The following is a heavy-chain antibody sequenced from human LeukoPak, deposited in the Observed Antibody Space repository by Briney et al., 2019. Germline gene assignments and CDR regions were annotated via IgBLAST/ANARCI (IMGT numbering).Heavy chain of an antibody. V-gene: IGHV4-39*01. CDR1: GGSISSSSYY. D-gene: IGHD5-12*01. Sequence: PSETLSLTCTVSGGSISSSSYYWGWIRQPPGKGLEWNGSIYYSGSTYCNPSLKSRVTISVDTSKNQFSLKLSSVTAADTAVYYCASNSGYDWNYFDYWGQGTLVTVSS. CDR2: IYYSGST. J-gene: IGHJ4*02. CDR3: ASNSGYDWNYFDY.